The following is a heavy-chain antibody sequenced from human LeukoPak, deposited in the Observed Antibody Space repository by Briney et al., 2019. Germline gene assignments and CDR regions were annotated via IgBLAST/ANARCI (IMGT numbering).Heavy chain of an antibody. CDR3: ARGLTGYYYFDY. J-gene: IGHJ4*02. CDR2: IRNKANSHTT. Sequence: PWGSLRLSCAASGFTFSDHYMDWVRQAPGKGLEWVGRIRNKANSHTTEYAASVKGRFTTSRDDSKNSLYLQMNSLKTEDTAVYYCARGLTGYYYFDYWGQGTLVTVSS. V-gene: IGHV3-72*01. CDR1: GFTFSDHY. D-gene: IGHD3-9*01.